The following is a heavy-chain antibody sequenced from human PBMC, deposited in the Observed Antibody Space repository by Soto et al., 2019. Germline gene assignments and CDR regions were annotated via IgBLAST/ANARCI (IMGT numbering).Heavy chain of an antibody. V-gene: IGHV1-18*01. Sequence: QLQLMQSGGEAKNPGASVKVSCEASGYSFSTYAISWLRQAPGQGLEWMGLITPNNGYTNYAQKLQGGLILTTDIPSSTAYMELTSLRYDDTAMYYCATSYDSGFDPWGQGTLVSVS. J-gene: IGHJ5*02. CDR3: ATSYDSGFDP. CDR1: GYSFSTYA. D-gene: IGHD3-3*01. CDR2: ITPNNGYT.